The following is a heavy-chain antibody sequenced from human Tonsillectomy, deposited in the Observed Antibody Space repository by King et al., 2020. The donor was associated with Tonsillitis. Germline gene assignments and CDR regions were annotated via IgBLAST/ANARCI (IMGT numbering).Heavy chain of an antibody. V-gene: IGHV3-48*01. CDR2: IDSRSDRI. CDR1: GVTFSRDS. CDR3: ARAPMVRGVITHFDY. Sequence: VQLVESGGGLVHPGGSLRLSCAASGVTFSRDSMSWVRQAPGKGLEWVSYIDSRSDRIYYADSVKGRFTISRDNARNSLYLQMHSLRAEDTALYYCARAPMVRGVITHFDYWGQGTLVTVSS. D-gene: IGHD3-10*01. J-gene: IGHJ4*02.